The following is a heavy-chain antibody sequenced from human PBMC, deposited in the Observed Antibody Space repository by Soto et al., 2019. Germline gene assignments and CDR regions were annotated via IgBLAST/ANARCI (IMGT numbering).Heavy chain of an antibody. Sequence: ASVKVSCKTSGYTFSSYSINWVRQAPGQGLEWMAWISTTSGNTHYAERVQGRVTVTLDKSARTAFMEMWGLTSDDTAVYFCVRDNGYYDFWGQGTLVTVSS. CDR3: VRDNGYYDF. CDR2: ISTTSGNT. V-gene: IGHV1-18*01. D-gene: IGHD2-8*01. CDR1: GYTFSSYS. J-gene: IGHJ4*02.